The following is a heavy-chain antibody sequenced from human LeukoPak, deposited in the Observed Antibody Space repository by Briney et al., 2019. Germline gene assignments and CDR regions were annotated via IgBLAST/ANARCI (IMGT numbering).Heavy chain of an antibody. Sequence: GGSLRLSCAASGFTFSSHTMNWVRQAPGKGLEWVSSVTTSSYNFYADSVKGRFTISRDNSKNTLYLQMNSLRAEDTAVYYCAKDSGGDYVLFDYWGQGTLVTVSS. V-gene: IGHV3-21*04. CDR3: AKDSGGDYVLFDY. J-gene: IGHJ4*02. D-gene: IGHD4-17*01. CDR2: VTTSSYN. CDR1: GFTFSSHT.